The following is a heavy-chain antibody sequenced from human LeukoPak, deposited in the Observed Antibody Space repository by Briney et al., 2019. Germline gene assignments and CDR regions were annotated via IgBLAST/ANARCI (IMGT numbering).Heavy chain of an antibody. D-gene: IGHD6-19*01. CDR1: GFTFSSHG. Sequence: GRSLRLSCAASGFTFSSHGMHWVRQAPGKGLEWVAVISYDGSDKYYGDSVKGRFPISRDNSRDTLHLQMNSLRTEDTAVYYCAKEDVSGWYGIDYWGQGTLVTVSS. V-gene: IGHV3-30*18. CDR3: AKEDVSGWYGIDY. J-gene: IGHJ4*02. CDR2: ISYDGSDK.